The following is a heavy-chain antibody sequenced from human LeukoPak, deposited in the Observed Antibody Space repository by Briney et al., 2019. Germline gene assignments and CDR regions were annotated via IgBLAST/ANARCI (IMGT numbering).Heavy chain of an antibody. J-gene: IGHJ3*02. Sequence: ASVKVSCKASGYTFTSYYMHWVRQAPGQGLEWMGIINPSGGSTNYAQKFQGRVTMTRDTSTNTVYMELSSLRSEDTAVYYCARGYYDSSGYPGGDAFDIWGQGTMVTVSS. CDR2: INPSGGST. D-gene: IGHD3-22*01. CDR1: GYTFTSYY. CDR3: ARGYYDSSGYPGGDAFDI. V-gene: IGHV1-46*01.